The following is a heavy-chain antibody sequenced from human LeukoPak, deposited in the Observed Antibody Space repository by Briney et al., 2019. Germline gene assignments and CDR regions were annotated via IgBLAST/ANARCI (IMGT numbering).Heavy chain of an antibody. D-gene: IGHD3-3*01. J-gene: IGHJ6*03. V-gene: IGHV3-7*01. CDR3: ARAPYNGFLDRYYYMDV. CDR2: IKQDGSEK. CDR1: GFTFSSYW. Sequence: GGSLRLSCAASGFTFSSYWMSWVRQAPGKGLEWVANIKQDGSEKYYVDSVKGRFTISRDNAKNSLYLQMNSLRAEDTAVYYCARAPYNGFLDRYYYMDVWGKGTTVTVSS.